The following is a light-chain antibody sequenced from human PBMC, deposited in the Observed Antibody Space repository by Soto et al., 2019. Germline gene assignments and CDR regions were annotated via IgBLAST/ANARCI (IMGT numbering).Light chain of an antibody. CDR3: QQYGGSPIT. V-gene: IGKV1-27*01. CDR1: QDIDNF. CDR2: AAS. Sequence: DIQMTQSPSSLSAFVGDRVTITCRASQDIDNFLAWYQQKPGKVPKLLIYAASTLQSGVPSRFSGSGSGTDFTLTISSLQPEDVATYYCQQYGGSPITFGLGTRLEI. J-gene: IGKJ5*01.